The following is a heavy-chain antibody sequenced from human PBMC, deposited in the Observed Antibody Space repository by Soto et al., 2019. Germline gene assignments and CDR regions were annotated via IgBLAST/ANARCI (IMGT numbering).Heavy chain of an antibody. CDR1: GYTFTSYG. V-gene: IGHV1-18*01. Sequence: ASVKVSCKASGYTFTSYGISWVRQAPGQGLEWMGWISAYNGNTNYAQKLQGRVTMTTDTSTSTAYMELSSLRSEDTAVYYCARVFIAAAGTYNWFDPWGQGTLVTVSS. CDR3: ARVFIAAAGTYNWFDP. CDR2: ISAYNGNT. D-gene: IGHD6-13*01. J-gene: IGHJ5*02.